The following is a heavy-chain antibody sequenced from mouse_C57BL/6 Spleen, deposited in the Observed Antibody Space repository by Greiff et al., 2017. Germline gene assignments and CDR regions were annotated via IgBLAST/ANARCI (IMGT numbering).Heavy chain of an antibody. CDR2: ISYSGST. CDR1: GYSITSDY. J-gene: IGHJ1*03. Sequence: EVQVVESGPGLAKPSQTLSLTCSVTGYSITSDYWNWIRKFPGNKLEYMGYISYSGSTYYNPSLNSRISITRDTSKNQYYLQLNSVTTEDTATYYCASSLGNPYWYFDVWGTGTTVTVSS. CDR3: ASSLGNPYWYFDV. V-gene: IGHV3-8*01. D-gene: IGHD2-1*01.